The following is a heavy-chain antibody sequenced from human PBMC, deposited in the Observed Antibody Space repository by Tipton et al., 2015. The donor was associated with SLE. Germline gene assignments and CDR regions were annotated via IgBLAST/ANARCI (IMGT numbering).Heavy chain of an antibody. V-gene: IGHV4-34*01. CDR3: ARAGYSGYDYNY. CDR1: GGSFSGYY. Sequence: TLSLTCAVYGGSFSGYYWSWIRQPPGKGLEWIGEVNHSGSTNYNPSLKSRVTISVDTSKNQFSLKLNSMTAADRAVYYCARAGYSGYDYNYWGQGTLVTVSS. CDR2: VNHSGST. D-gene: IGHD5-12*01. J-gene: IGHJ4*02.